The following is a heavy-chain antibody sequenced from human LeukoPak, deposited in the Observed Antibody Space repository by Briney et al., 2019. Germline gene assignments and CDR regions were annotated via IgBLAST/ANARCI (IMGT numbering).Heavy chain of an antibody. Sequence: GGSLRHSCTATEHTTTSHAKHRVRQAPGKGLEWVAVISFDGSNKYYADSVRGRFTISRDNSKNTLFLQMNSLRPEDTAVYYCAKDRGQYYYFSGSSWGQGTLVTVSS. CDR1: EHTTTSHA. J-gene: IGHJ5*02. V-gene: IGHV3-30*18. D-gene: IGHD3-10*01. CDR3: AKDRGQYYYFSGSS. CDR2: ISFDGSNK.